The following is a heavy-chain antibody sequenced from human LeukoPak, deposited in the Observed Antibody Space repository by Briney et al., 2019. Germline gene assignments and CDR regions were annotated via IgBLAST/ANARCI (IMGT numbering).Heavy chain of an antibody. Sequence: GGSLRLSCAASGFTFSSYAMNWVRQAPGRGLEWVSTISGSGGISYYADSVKGHFTISRDNSKNTLYLQMNSLRAEDTAVYYCAKGGALVKGYFEYRGQGTLVTVTS. CDR2: ISGSGGIS. V-gene: IGHV3-23*01. D-gene: IGHD3-9*01. J-gene: IGHJ4*02. CDR3: AKGGALVKGYFEY. CDR1: GFTFSSYA.